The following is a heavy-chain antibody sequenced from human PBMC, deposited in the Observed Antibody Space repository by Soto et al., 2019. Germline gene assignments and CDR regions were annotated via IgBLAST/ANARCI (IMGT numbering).Heavy chain of an antibody. CDR1: GNTVPNSS. CDR3: ARDDSGFSGSHYIDYFNY. D-gene: IGHD1-26*01. Sequence: ASVKISCKASGNTVPNSSIHWVRQAPGQRLEWMGWINGGNGNTYYSEHFQGRVTLTRDTSAGTVYMQLSSLTSEDTAVYYCARDDSGFSGSHYIDYFNYWGQGALVTVSS. CDR2: INGGNGNT. J-gene: IGHJ4*02. V-gene: IGHV1-3*01.